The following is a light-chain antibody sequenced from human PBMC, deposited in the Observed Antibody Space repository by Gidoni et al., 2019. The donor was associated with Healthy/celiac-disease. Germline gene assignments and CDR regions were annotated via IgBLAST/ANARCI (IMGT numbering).Light chain of an antibody. CDR2: DNN. V-gene: IGLV1-51*01. CDR1: SSNIGDNY. CDR3: GTWDSSLSAWV. J-gene: IGLJ3*02. Sequence: QSVLTQPPSVSAAPGSKVTISCSGSSSNIGDNYVSWYQQLPGTAPKLLIYDNNKRTSGIPDRFAGSKSGTSATLGSTGLQTGDEADYYCGTWDSSLSAWVFGEGTKLTVL.